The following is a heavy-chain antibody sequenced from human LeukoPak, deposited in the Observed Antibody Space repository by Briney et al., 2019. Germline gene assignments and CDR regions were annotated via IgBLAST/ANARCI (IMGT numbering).Heavy chain of an antibody. V-gene: IGHV3-9*01. CDR3: AKGDSSGFSPFDY. D-gene: IGHD3-22*01. J-gene: IGHJ4*02. Sequence: GGSLRLSCGASGFTFSNYAMHWVRQAPGKGLEWVSGISWNSGSIGYADSVKGRFTISRDNAKNSLYLQMNSLRAEDTALYYCAKGDSSGFSPFDYWGQGTLVTVSS. CDR1: GFTFSNYA. CDR2: ISWNSGSI.